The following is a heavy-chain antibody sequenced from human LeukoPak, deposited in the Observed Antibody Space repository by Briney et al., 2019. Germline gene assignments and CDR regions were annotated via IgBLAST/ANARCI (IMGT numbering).Heavy chain of an antibody. Sequence: PGGSLRLSCAASGFTFSSYWMSWVRQAPGKVLEWVANIKQDGSEKYYVDSVKGRFTISRDNAKNSLYLQMNSLRAEDTAVYYCARYIGVVGVIEHDAFDIWGQGTMVTVSS. V-gene: IGHV3-7*01. CDR2: IKQDGSEK. CDR3: ARYIGVVGVIEHDAFDI. J-gene: IGHJ3*02. D-gene: IGHD3-16*02. CDR1: GFTFSSYW.